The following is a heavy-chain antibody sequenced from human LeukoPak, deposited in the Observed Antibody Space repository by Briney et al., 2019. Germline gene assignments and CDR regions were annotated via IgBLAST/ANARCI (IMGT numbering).Heavy chain of an antibody. CDR3: AKDKAAAGDYYFDY. Sequence: GGSLRLSCAASGFTFSSYAMHWVRQAPGKGLEWVAVISYDGSNKYYADSVKGRFTISRDNSKNTLYLQMNSLRAEDTAVYYCAKDKAAAGDYYFDYWGQGTQVIVSS. J-gene: IGHJ4*02. V-gene: IGHV3-30-3*01. D-gene: IGHD6-13*01. CDR1: GFTFSSYA. CDR2: ISYDGSNK.